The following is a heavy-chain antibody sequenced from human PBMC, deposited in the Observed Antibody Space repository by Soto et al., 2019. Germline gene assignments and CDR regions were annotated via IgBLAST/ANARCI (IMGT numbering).Heavy chain of an antibody. Sequence: QVQLVESGGGVVQPGRSLRLSCAASGFTFSSYGMHWVRQAPGKGLEWVAVISYDGSNKYYADSVKGRFTISRDNSKNTLYLQMNSLRAEDTAVYYCAKVEDAIQLWDSYYYYGMDVWGQGTTVTVPS. CDR3: AKVEDAIQLWDSYYYYGMDV. CDR1: GFTFSSYG. J-gene: IGHJ6*02. V-gene: IGHV3-30*18. CDR2: ISYDGSNK. D-gene: IGHD5-18*01.